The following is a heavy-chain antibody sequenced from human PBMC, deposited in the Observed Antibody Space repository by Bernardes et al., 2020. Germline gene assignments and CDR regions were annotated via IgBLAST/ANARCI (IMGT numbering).Heavy chain of an antibody. Sequence: LSLTYSAYDGSFCAFSCTWIRQPPGLGLEWFGGIHHSGSTNDNPSLQSPVTSSVDTSNRHFYLSRSSVTAADTAEYYCARVKSSRRGIDYWGQGTLVTVSS. V-gene: IGHV4-34*01. CDR2: IHHSGST. CDR1: DGSFCAFS. J-gene: IGHJ4*02. CDR3: ARVKSSRRGIDY. D-gene: IGHD3-16*01.